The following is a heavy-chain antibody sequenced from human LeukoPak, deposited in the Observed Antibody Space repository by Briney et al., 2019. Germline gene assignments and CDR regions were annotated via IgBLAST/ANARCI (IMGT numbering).Heavy chain of an antibody. CDR3: ARRKNGDYENPWDY. V-gene: IGHV5-51*01. CDR2: IYPADSDT. CDR1: GGSFTKFW. J-gene: IGHJ4*02. Sequence: GESLKISCEGSGGSFTKFWIGWVRQMPGKGLELMGIIYPADSDTRYSPSFQGQVTISADKSINTAYLEWSSLKASDTAMYYCARRKNGDYENPWDYWGQGTLVTVSS. D-gene: IGHD4-17*01.